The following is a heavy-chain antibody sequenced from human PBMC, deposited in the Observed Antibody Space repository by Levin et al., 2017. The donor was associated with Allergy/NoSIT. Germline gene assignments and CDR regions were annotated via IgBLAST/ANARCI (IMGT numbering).Heavy chain of an antibody. V-gene: IGHV3-33*01. CDR3: ARGLLSSIGMVRGVINY. D-gene: IGHD3-10*01. CDR1: GFTFSSYG. J-gene: IGHJ4*02. CDR2: IWYDGSNK. Sequence: GESLKISCAASGFTFSSYGMHWVRQAPGKGLEWVAVIWYDGSNKYYADSVKGRFTISRDNSKNTLYLQMNSLRAEDTAVYYCARGLLSSIGMVRGVINYWGQGTLVTVSS.